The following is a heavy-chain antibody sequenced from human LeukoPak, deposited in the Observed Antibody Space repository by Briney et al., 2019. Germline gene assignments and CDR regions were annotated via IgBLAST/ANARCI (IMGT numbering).Heavy chain of an antibody. D-gene: IGHD6-19*01. CDR3: ARATRGVAVDY. CDR2: INQDGSEK. V-gene: IGHV3-7*01. J-gene: IGHJ4*02. CDR1: GFTFSNYW. Sequence: GGSLRLSCEASGFTFSNYWMTWVRQAPGEGLEWVANINQDGSEKYYVDSVKGRFTISRDNPKNSLYLQMNSLRAEDTAVYYCARATRGVAVDYWGQGTLVTVSS.